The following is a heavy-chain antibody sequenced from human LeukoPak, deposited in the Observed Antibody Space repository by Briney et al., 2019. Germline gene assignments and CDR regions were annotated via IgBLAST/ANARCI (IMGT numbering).Heavy chain of an antibody. Sequence: PGGSLRLSCAASGFTFSSYAMSCVRQAPGEGLGWVSVISGRGGSTYYAHSVKGRFTISRDNSKNTLHLQMNSLRAEDTAVYYCAKDLGLWGSSSDNYWGQGTLVTVSS. CDR2: ISGRGGST. CDR3: AKDLGLWGSSSDNY. CDR1: GFTFSSYA. D-gene: IGHD6-6*01. J-gene: IGHJ4*02. V-gene: IGHV3-23*01.